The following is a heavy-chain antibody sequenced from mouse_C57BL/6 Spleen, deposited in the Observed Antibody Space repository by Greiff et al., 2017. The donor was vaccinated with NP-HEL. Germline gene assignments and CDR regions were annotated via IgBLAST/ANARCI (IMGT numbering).Heavy chain of an antibody. CDR2: IYPRSGNT. V-gene: IGHV1-81*01. J-gene: IGHJ1*03. Sequence: QVQLQQSGAELARPGASVKLSCKASGYTFTSYGISWVKQRTGQGLEWIGEIYPRSGNTYYNEKFKGKATLTADKSSSTAYMELRSLTSEDSAVYVCARSEATVVPPWDFDVWGTGTTVTVSS. D-gene: IGHD1-1*01. CDR1: GYTFTSYG. CDR3: ARSEATVVPPWDFDV.